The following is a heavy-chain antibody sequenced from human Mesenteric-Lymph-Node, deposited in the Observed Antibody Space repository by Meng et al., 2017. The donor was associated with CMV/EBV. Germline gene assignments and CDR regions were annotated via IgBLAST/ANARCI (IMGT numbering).Heavy chain of an antibody. J-gene: IGHJ4*02. CDR1: GFTFSSYS. V-gene: IGHV3-23*01. D-gene: IGHD2-15*01. CDR3: AKWAYCSAAGCQQAFDS. CDR2: VSRSGAGT. Sequence: GGSLRLSCAASGFTFSSYSMNWVRQAPGKGLEWVSAVSRSGAGTYYADSVKGRFTVSRDNSKSTLSLQMNSLGADDTAVYYCAKWAYCSAAGCQQAFDSWGQGTLVTVSS.